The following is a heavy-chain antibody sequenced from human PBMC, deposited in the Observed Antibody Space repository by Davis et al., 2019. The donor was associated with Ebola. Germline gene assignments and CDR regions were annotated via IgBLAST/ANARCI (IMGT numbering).Heavy chain of an antibody. J-gene: IGHJ4*02. Sequence: GESLKISCKGSGYSFTSYWISWVRQMPGKGLEWMGRIDPSDSYTNYSPSFQGHVTISADKSISTAYLQWSSLKASDTAMYYCARVEDYSNCYFDYWGQGTLVTVSS. CDR3: ARVEDYSNCYFDY. D-gene: IGHD4-11*01. CDR1: GYSFTSYW. V-gene: IGHV5-10-1*01. CDR2: IDPSDSYT.